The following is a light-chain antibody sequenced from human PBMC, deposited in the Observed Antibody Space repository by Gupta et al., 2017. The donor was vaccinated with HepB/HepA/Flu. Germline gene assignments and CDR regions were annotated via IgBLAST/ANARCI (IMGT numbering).Light chain of an antibody. CDR3: SSYTGSSTAV. CDR1: SSDVGGYNY. J-gene: IGLJ1*01. CDR2: DVS. V-gene: IGLV2-14*01. Sequence: QSALTQPASVSGSPGQSITISCTGTSSDVGGYNYVSWYQQHPAKAPKLMIYDVSNRPSGGSIRFSGSKSGNTSSLTISGLQAEDESDYYCSSYTGSSTAVFGTGTKVTVL.